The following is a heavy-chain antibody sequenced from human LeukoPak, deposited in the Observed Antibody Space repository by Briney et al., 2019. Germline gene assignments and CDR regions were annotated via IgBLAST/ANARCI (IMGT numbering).Heavy chain of an antibody. J-gene: IGHJ4*02. Sequence: GGSLRLSCAASGFTFSSYSMNWVRQAPGKGLEWVSSISSSSSYIYYADSVKGRFTISRDNAKNSLYLQMNCLRAEDTAVYYCAREVRGVIDYWGQGTLVTVSS. CDR1: GFTFSSYS. CDR3: AREVRGVIDY. CDR2: ISSSSSYI. V-gene: IGHV3-21*01. D-gene: IGHD3-10*01.